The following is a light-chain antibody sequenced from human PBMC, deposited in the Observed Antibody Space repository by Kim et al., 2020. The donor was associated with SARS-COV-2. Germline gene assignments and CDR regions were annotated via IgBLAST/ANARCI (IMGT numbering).Light chain of an antibody. J-gene: IGLJ1*01. CDR2: GKN. CDR3: NSRVSSSNRV. CDR1: SLRRNY. Sequence: SSELTQDPAVSVALGQTVRITCQGDSLRRNYASWYQQKPGQAPILVLYGKNNRPSGIPDRFSGSNSGNTASLTITGAQAEDEAAYYCNSRVSSSNRVFGTGTKVTVL. V-gene: IGLV3-19*01.